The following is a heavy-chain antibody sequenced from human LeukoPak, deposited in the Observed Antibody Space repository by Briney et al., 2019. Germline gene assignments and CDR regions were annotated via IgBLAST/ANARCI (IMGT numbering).Heavy chain of an antibody. Sequence: SVKVSCKASGGTFSSYAISWVRQAPGQGLEWMGGIIPIFGTANYAQKFQGRVTITADESTSTAYMELSSLRSEDTAVYYCARDRSKYYYGSGSYYHYFDYWGQGTLVTVSS. CDR1: GGTFSSYA. V-gene: IGHV1-69*13. J-gene: IGHJ4*02. CDR3: ARDRSKYYYGSGSYYHYFDY. D-gene: IGHD3-10*01. CDR2: IIPIFGTA.